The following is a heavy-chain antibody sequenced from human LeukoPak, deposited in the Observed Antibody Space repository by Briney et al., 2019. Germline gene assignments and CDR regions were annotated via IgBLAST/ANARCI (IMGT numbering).Heavy chain of an antibody. CDR1: GYTFTGYY. D-gene: IGHD3-22*01. CDR2: INPNSGGT. J-gene: IGHJ4*02. V-gene: IGHV1-2*02. CDR3: ARAHYESGGYYSAVY. Sequence: ASVKVSCKASGYTFTGYYMHWVRQAPGQGLEWMGWINPNSGGTNYVQKFQGRVTMTRDTSISTAYTELSRLRSDDTAVYYCARAHYESGGYYSAVYWGQGTLVTVSS.